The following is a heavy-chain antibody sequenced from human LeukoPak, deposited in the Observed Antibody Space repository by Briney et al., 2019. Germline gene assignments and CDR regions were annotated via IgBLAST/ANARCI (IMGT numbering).Heavy chain of an antibody. CDR1: GFTFSSYG. CDR3: AKTTLGILVRGVVDYYGKDV. CDR2: ISYDGSNK. Sequence: GRSLRLSCAASGFTFSSYGMHWVRQAPGKGLEWVAVISYDGSNKYYADSVKGRFTISRDNSKNTLYLQMNSLRAEDTAVYYCAKTTLGILVRGVVDYYGKDVWGQGTTVTVSS. V-gene: IGHV3-30*18. D-gene: IGHD3-10*01. J-gene: IGHJ6*02.